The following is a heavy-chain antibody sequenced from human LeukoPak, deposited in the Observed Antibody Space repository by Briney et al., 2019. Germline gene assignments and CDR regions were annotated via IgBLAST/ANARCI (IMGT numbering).Heavy chain of an antibody. CDR1: GINFRKYW. J-gene: IGHJ4*02. V-gene: IGHV3-66*01. CDR2: IYRGGST. D-gene: IGHD3-10*02. Sequence: GGSLRLSCEVSGINFRKYWMSWVRQAPGKGLEWVSLIYRGGSTYYADSVKGRFTISRDNSKNTLYLQMNSLRAEDTAVYYCARDRYYYVLWGQGTLVTVSS. CDR3: ARDRYYYVL.